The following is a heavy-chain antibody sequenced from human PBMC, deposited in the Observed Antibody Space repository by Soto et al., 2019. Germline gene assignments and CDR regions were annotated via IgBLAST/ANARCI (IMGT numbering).Heavy chain of an antibody. V-gene: IGHV3-23*01. CDR1: GFSFSSYG. D-gene: IGHD6-13*01. CDR3: AKEIAAADTYYYYYGIDV. J-gene: IGHJ6*02. CDR2: IVGSGYTT. Sequence: PVGSLRLSCAASGFSFSSYGMSWVRQAPGKGLEWVSAIVGSGYTTYYADSVKGRFTISRDNSKNTLYLQMNSLSAEDTAVYYCAKEIAAADTYYYYYGIDVWGQGTTVTVAS.